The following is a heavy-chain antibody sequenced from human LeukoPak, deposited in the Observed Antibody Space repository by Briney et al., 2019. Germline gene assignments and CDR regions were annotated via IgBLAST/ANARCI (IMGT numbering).Heavy chain of an antibody. D-gene: IGHD6-19*01. CDR2: IYSGGST. Sequence: GGSLRPSCAASGFAVSSNYMSWVRQAPGKGLEWVSVIYSGGSTYYADSVKGRFTISRDNSKNTLYLQMNSLRAEDTAVYYCARALSVAGYWGQGTLVTVSS. J-gene: IGHJ4*02. CDR1: GFAVSSNY. V-gene: IGHV3-66*01. CDR3: ARALSVAGY.